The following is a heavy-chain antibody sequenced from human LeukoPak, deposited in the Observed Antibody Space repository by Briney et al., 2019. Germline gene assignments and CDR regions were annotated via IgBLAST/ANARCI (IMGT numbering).Heavy chain of an antibody. J-gene: IGHJ4*02. CDR1: GYTFSNYC. Sequence: GDSLKISCKGSGYTFSNYCIAWVRHMPGNRLEWMGLIYPGDSDTRYSPSFQGQVTTSADKSINTAYLQWSSLKASDTAMYYCARRDDSKAFDYWGQGTLVTVSS. CDR3: ARRDDSKAFDY. D-gene: IGHD3-22*01. CDR2: IYPGDSDT. V-gene: IGHV5-51*01.